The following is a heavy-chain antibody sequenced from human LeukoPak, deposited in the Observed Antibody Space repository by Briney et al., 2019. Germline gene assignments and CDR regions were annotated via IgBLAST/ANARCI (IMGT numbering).Heavy chain of an antibody. Sequence: SETLSLTCTVSGGSISSYYWSWIRQPPGKGLEWIGYIYYSGSTNYNPSLKSRVTISVDTSKNQFSLKLSSVTAADTAVYYCASHPLYGDYGDIWGQGTMVTVSS. D-gene: IGHD4-17*01. J-gene: IGHJ3*02. CDR3: ASHPLYGDYGDI. CDR1: GGSISSYY. V-gene: IGHV4-59*01. CDR2: IYYSGST.